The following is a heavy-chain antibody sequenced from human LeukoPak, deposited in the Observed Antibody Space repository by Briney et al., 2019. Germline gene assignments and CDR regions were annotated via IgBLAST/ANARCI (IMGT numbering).Heavy chain of an antibody. V-gene: IGHV4-38-2*02. D-gene: IGHD1-26*01. CDR3: ATGARSSGTYHLYYYYMDV. J-gene: IGHJ6*03. Sequence: SETLSLTCTVSGYSISSGYYWGWIRQPPGKGLEWIGSIYHSGSTYYNPSLTSRVTISVDTSKKQFSLKLNSVTAADTAVYYCATGARSSGTYHLYYYYMDVWGKGTTVTVSS. CDR1: GYSISSGYY. CDR2: IYHSGST.